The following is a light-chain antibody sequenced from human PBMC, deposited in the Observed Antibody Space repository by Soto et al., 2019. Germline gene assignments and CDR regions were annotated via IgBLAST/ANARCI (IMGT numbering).Light chain of an antibody. CDR2: HTS. V-gene: IGKV3-11*01. CDR1: QSVSGN. CDR3: QQRHMWPIT. J-gene: IGKJ5*01. Sequence: EIVITQSPATLSLSPGERGTLACRASQSVSGNLAWYQQRPGQAPRLLIYHTSTRATGIPARFSGSGSGTDFTLTISSLEPEASAVYYCQQRHMWPITFGQGTRLEIK.